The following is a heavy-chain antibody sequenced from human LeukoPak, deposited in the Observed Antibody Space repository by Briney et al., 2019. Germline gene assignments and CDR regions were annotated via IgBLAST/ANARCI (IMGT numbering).Heavy chain of an antibody. CDR1: GYTFTGYY. V-gene: IGHV1-69*13. CDR2: IIPIFGTA. D-gene: IGHD2-2*01. Sequence: SVKVSCRASGYTFTGYYMHWVRQAPGQGLEWMGGIIPIFGTANYAQKFQGRVTITADESTSTAYMELSSLRSEDTAVYYCARGYCSSTSCPLTPGNAFDIWGQGTMVTVSS. CDR3: ARGYCSSTSCPLTPGNAFDI. J-gene: IGHJ3*02.